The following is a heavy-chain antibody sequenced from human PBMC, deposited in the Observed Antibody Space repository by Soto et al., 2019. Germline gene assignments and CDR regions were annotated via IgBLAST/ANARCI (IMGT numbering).Heavy chain of an antibody. D-gene: IGHD3-16*01. J-gene: IGHJ4*02. CDR1: GGSISSYY. V-gene: IGHV4-59*01. CDR3: ARVPYYLYYFDY. Sequence: SETLSLTCTVSGGSISSYYWSWIRQPPGKGLEWIGYIYYSGSPNYNPSLKSRVTISVDTSKNQFSLKLSSVTAADTAVYYCARVPYYLYYFDYWGQGALVTVSS. CDR2: IYYSGSP.